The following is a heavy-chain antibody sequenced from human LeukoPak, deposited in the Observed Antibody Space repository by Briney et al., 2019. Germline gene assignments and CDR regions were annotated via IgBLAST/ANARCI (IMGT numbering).Heavy chain of an antibody. J-gene: IGHJ4*02. V-gene: IGHV4-59*01. CDR3: AREVVTDYYFDY. CDR2: IYYSGST. D-gene: IGHD3-22*01. Sequence: SETLSLTCTVSGGSISSYYWSWIRQPPGKGLEWIGYIYYSGSTNYNPPLKSRVTISVDTSKNQFSLKLSSVTAADTAVYYCAREVVTDYYFDYWGQGTLVTVSS. CDR1: GGSISSYY.